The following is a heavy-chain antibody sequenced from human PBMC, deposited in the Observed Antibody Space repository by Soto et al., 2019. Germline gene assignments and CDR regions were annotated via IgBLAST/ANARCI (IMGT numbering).Heavy chain of an antibody. D-gene: IGHD3-10*01. CDR1: GGSISSSSYY. CDR2: IYYSGST. CDR3: ARLVKIRGAYYYYMDV. J-gene: IGHJ6*03. V-gene: IGHV4-39*01. Sequence: SETLSLTCTVSGGSISSSSYYWGWIRQPPGKGLEWIGSIYYSGSTYYNPSLKSRVTISVDTSNNQFSLKLSSVTAADTAVYYCARLVKIRGAYYYYMDVWGKGTTVTVSS.